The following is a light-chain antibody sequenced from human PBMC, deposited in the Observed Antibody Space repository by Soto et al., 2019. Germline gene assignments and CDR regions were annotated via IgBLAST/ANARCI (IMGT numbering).Light chain of an antibody. CDR1: RSDVGGYNY. CDR3: SSYTDRKHLV. J-gene: IGLJ1*01. Sequence: QSALTQPASVSGSPGQSITISCTGTRSDVGGYNYVSWYQQHPGKAPKLMIYEVSNRPSGVSNRFSGSKSGNTASLTISGLQAEDEADYYCSSYTDRKHLVFGTGTKLTVL. CDR2: EVS. V-gene: IGLV2-14*01.